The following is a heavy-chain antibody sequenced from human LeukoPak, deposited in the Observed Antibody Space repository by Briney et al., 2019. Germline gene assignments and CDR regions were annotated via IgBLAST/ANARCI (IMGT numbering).Heavy chain of an antibody. J-gene: IGHJ3*02. V-gene: IGHV3-30-3*01. D-gene: IGHD4-17*01. Sequence: GGSLRLSCAASGFTFSSYAIHWVRQAPGKGLEWVAVISYDGSNKYYADSVKGRFTISRDNSKNTLYLQMNSLRAEDTAVYYCARGGDYAHDVSDIWGQGTMVIASS. CDR1: GFTFSSYA. CDR3: ARGGDYAHDVSDI. CDR2: ISYDGSNK.